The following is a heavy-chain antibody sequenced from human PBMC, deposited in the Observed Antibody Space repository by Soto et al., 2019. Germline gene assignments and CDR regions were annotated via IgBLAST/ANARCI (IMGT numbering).Heavy chain of an antibody. D-gene: IGHD3-3*01. CDR1: GYTFTSYD. J-gene: IGHJ3*02. CDR3: ARLSHYDFWSGYPDAFDI. CDR2: MNPNSGNT. V-gene: IGHV1-8*01. Sequence: ASVKVSCKASGYTFTSYDINWVRQATGQGLEWMGWMNPNSGNTGYAQKFQGRVTMTRNTSISTAYMELSSLRSEDTAVYYCARLSHYDFWSGYPDAFDIWGQGTMVTVSS.